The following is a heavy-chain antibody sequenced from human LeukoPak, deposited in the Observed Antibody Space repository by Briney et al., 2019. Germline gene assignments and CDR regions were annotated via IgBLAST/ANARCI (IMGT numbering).Heavy chain of an antibody. J-gene: IGHJ4*02. CDR2: IYPGDSDT. CDR1: GYSFTNYW. D-gene: IGHD5-12*01. CDR3: ARRKSGYDYNFDY. Sequence: GESLKISCKGSGYSFTNYWIGWVRQMPGKGLEWMGIIYPGDSDTRYSPSFQGQVTISADKSISTAYLQWSSLKASDTDIYYCARRKSGYDYNFDYWGQGTLVTVSS. V-gene: IGHV5-51*01.